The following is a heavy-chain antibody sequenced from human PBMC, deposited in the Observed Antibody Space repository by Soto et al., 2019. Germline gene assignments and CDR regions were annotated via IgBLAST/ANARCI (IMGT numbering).Heavy chain of an antibody. CDR2: VSGSGGST. D-gene: IGHD3-10*01. CDR1: GFTFTSYA. V-gene: IGHV3-23*01. Sequence: PGGSLRLSCAASGFTFTSYAMTWVRQAPGKGLEWVSTVSGSGGSTYYADSVKGRFTISRDNSKNTVYLQVNSLRAEDTAVYYCAKDRGEVHFDYWGQGTLVTVSS. CDR3: AKDRGEVHFDY. J-gene: IGHJ4*02.